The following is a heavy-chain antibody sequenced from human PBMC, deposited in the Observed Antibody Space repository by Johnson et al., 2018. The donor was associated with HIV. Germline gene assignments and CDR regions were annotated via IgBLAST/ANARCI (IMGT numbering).Heavy chain of an antibody. CDR2: ISYDGNNK. D-gene: IGHD6-6*01. V-gene: IGHV3-30*04. J-gene: IGHJ3*02. CDR3: ARDRGIAARPFRYAFDI. CDR1: GFTFSSYA. Sequence: QVQLVESGGGVVQPGRSLRLSCAASGFTFSSYAMHWVRQTPGKGLEWVAVISYDGNNKYYADSVKGRFIISRDNSKNTLYLQMNSLRAEDTAVYYCARDRGIAARPFRYAFDIWGQGTMVTVSS.